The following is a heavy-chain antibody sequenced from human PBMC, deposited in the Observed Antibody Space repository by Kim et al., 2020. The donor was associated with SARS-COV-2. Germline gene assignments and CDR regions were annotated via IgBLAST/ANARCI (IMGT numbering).Heavy chain of an antibody. V-gene: IGHV3-21*01. D-gene: IGHD3-10*01. CDR1: GFTFSAYS. CDR3: ARESGYYGSESPTRMGPP. CDR2: ITSSSSYI. J-gene: IGHJ5*02. Sequence: GGSLRLSCAASGFTFSAYSMNWVRQAPGKGLEWVSSITSSSSYIYYADSVKGRFTISRDNAKNSLYLQMNSLRAEDTAVYYCARESGYYGSESPTRMGPPWGQGTLVTVSS.